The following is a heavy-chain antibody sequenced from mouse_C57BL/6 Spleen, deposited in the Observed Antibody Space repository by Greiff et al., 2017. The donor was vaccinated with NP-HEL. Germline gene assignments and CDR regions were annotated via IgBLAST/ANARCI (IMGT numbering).Heavy chain of an antibody. CDR3: ARGGKKGYFDY. Sequence: VQLQQPGAELVMPGASVKLSCKASGYTFTSYWMHWVKQRPGQGLEWIGELDPSDSYTNYNQKFKGKSTLTVDKSSSTAYMQLSSLTSEDSAVYYCARGGKKGYFDYWGQGTTLTVSS. D-gene: IGHD2-1*01. CDR2: LDPSDSYT. V-gene: IGHV1-69*01. CDR1: GYTFTSYW. J-gene: IGHJ2*01.